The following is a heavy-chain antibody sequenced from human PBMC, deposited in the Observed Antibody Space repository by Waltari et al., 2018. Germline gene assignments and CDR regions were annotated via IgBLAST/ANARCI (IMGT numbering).Heavy chain of an antibody. D-gene: IGHD3-16*01. CDR3: ARVGLRHTYYYCYYMDV. CDR1: GFTFSSYA. J-gene: IGHJ6*03. Sequence: QVQLVESGGGVVQPGRSLRLACAASGFTFSSYAMHWVRPAPGKGLEWVAVISYDGSNKYYADSVKGRFTISRDNSKNTLYLQMNSLRAEDTAVYYCARVGLRHTYYYCYYMDVWGKGTTVTISS. CDR2: ISYDGSNK. V-gene: IGHV3-30-3*01.